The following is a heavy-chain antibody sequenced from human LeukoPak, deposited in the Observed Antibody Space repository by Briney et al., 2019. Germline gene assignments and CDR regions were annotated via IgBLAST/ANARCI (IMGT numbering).Heavy chain of an antibody. J-gene: IGHJ5*01. CDR3: ARVAVSGPTGWFDS. CDR1: GFALKSYS. Sequence: GGSLRLSCAGSGFALKSYSLSWVRQAPGKGLEWFSSISSTSAYIYYADSVKGRFTISRDNVDNVVYLQMNSLGAEDTAVYYCARVAVSGPTGWFDSWGQGTLVIVSS. D-gene: IGHD2-8*02. CDR2: ISSTSAYI. V-gene: IGHV3-21*01.